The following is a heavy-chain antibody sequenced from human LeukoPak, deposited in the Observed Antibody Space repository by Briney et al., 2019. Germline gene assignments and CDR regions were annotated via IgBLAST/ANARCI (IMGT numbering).Heavy chain of an antibody. CDR1: GLTFSSYA. CDR3: AKGVSSVVYALNWFDP. V-gene: IGHV3-23*01. J-gene: IGHJ5*02. D-gene: IGHD2-8*02. CDR2: ISGSGGST. Sequence: GGSLRLSCAASGLTFSSYAMSWVRQAPGKGLEWVSAISGSGGSTYYADSVKGRFTISRDNSKNTLYLQMNSLRAGDTAVYYCAKGVSSVVYALNWFDPWGQGTLVTVSS.